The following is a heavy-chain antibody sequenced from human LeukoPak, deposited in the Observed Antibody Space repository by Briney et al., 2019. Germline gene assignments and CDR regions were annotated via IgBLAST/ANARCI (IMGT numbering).Heavy chain of an antibody. D-gene: IGHD4-17*01. CDR3: ARNRGDPSYFDY. J-gene: IGHJ4*02. CDR2: ISTSSSYI. Sequence: GGSLRLSCTASGFTFNGYSMNWVRQAPGKGLEWVSSISTSSSYIYYADSVKGRFTISRNNPKNSLYRQMNSLRAEDTAVYYCARNRGDPSYFDYWGQGTLVTVSS. CDR1: GFTFNGYS. V-gene: IGHV3-21*01.